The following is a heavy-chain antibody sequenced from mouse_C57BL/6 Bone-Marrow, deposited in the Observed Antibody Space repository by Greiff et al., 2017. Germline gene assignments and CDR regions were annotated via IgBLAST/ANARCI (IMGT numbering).Heavy chain of an antibody. J-gene: IGHJ4*01. Sequence: EVQLQQSGAELVRPGASVKLSCTASGFNIKDDYMHWVKQRPEQGLEWIGWIDPENGDTEYASKFQGKATITADTSSNTAYLQRSSLTSEDTAVYYCTSRQLNYYAMDYWGQGTSVTVSS. CDR1: GFNIKDDY. D-gene: IGHD3-2*02. V-gene: IGHV14-4*01. CDR2: IDPENGDT. CDR3: TSRQLNYYAMDY.